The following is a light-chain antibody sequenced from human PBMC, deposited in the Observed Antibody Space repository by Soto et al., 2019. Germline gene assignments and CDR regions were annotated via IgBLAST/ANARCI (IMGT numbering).Light chain of an antibody. CDR2: SNN. V-gene: IGLV1-44*01. Sequence: QSVLTQPPSASGTPGQRVTISCSGSSSNIGSNTVNWYQQLPGTAPKLLIYSNNQRPSGVPDRFSGSKSGTSASLAISGLQSEGEADYYCAAWDDRLNGPVFGTGTKVTVL. J-gene: IGLJ1*01. CDR1: SSNIGSNT. CDR3: AAWDDRLNGPV.